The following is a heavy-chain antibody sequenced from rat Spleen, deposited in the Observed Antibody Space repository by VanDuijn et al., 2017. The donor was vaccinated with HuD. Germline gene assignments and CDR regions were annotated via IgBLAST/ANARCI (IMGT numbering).Heavy chain of an antibody. D-gene: IGHD1-12*02. Sequence: EVQLQESGPGLVKPSQSLSLTCSVTGYSITSSYRWNWIRKFPGNKLEWMGYINSAGSTNYNPSLKSRISITRDTSKNQFFLQVNSVTTEDTATYYCARSNYYDGTYYPYVMDAWGQGASVTVSS. V-gene: IGHV3-3*01. J-gene: IGHJ4*01. CDR3: ARSNYYDGTYYPYVMDA. CDR1: GYSITSSYR. CDR2: INSAGST.